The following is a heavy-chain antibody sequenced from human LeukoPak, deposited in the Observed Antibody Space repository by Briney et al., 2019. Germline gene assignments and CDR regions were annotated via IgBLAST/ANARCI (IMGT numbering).Heavy chain of an antibody. CDR3: ARDPIDYGDYDYYYYGMDV. V-gene: IGHV1-69*13. D-gene: IGHD4-17*01. CDR1: GGTFSSYA. CDR2: IIPIFGTA. J-gene: IGHJ6*02. Sequence: ASVKVSCKASGGTFSSYAISWVRQAPGQGLEWMGGIIPIFGTANYAQKFQGRVTITADESTSTAYMELSSLRSEDTAVYYCARDPIDYGDYDYYYYGMDVWGQGTTVTVSS.